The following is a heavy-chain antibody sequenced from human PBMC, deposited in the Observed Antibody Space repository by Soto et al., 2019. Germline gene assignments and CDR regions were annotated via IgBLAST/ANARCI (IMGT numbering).Heavy chain of an antibody. CDR1: GFTFSSYG. CDR3: AKDVVVGATTGLGNYYYYYGMDV. J-gene: IGHJ6*02. Sequence: GGSLRLSCAASGFTFSSYGMHWVRQAPGKGLEWVAVISYDGSNKYYADSVKGRFTISRDNSKNTLYLQMNSLRAEDTAVYYCAKDVVVGATTGLGNYYYYYGMDVWGQGTTVTVSS. CDR2: ISYDGSNK. D-gene: IGHD1-26*01. V-gene: IGHV3-30*18.